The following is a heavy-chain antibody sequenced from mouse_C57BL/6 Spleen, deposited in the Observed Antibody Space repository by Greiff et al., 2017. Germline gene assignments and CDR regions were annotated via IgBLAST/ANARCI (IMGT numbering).Heavy chain of an antibody. CDR2: IWSDGST. CDR3: ARCYDDYWYFDV. Sequence: VKLVESGPGLVAPSQSLSITCTVSGFSLTSYGVHWVRQPPGKGLEWLVVIWSDGSTTYNSALKSRLSISKDKSKSQVFLKMNSLQTDDTAMYYCARCYDDYWYFDVWGTGTTVTVSS. D-gene: IGHD2-3*01. CDR1: GFSLTSYG. J-gene: IGHJ1*03. V-gene: IGHV2-6*03.